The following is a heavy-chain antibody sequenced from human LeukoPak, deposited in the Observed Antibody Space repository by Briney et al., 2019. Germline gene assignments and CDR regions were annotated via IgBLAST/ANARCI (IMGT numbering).Heavy chain of an antibody. Sequence: SETLSLTSSVSGGSITTYYWRRLRQPPGKGLEWIGYISYSGSTNYNPSLKTLKSRVTLSVDMSNNQFSLKLNSVTAADTAVYYCARVQLRGDNYSVFWGQGALVTVSS. D-gene: IGHD3-16*01. CDR2: ISYSGST. J-gene: IGHJ4*02. V-gene: IGHV4-59*08. CDR3: ARVQLRGDNYSVF. CDR1: GGSITTYY.